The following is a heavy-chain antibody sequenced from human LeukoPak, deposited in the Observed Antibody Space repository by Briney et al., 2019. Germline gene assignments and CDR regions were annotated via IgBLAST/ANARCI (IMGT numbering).Heavy chain of an antibody. CDR3: ARDSGNDYGDYVDY. V-gene: IGHV3-74*01. Sequence: GGSLRLSCAASGFTFSSYWMHWVRQAPGKGLVWVSRINSDSSSTSYADSVKGRFTISRDNAKNTLYLQMNSLRAEDTAVYYCARDSGNDYGDYVDYWGQGTLVTDSS. CDR1: GFTFSSYW. D-gene: IGHD4-17*01. J-gene: IGHJ4*02. CDR2: INSDSSST.